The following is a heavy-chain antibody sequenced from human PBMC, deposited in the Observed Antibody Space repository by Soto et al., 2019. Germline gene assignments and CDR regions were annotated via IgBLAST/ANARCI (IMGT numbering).Heavy chain of an antibody. CDR2: LTWNGEVL. J-gene: IGHJ4*02. D-gene: IGHD3-22*01. CDR3: VKDSESSGYLTHLDY. V-gene: IGHV3-9*01. Sequence: PGWSLRLSCVASVFTFDDYAIHWVRQTPGKGLEWVSGLTWNGEVLGYADSVKGRFTISRDNAKNSLYLEMNSLRPEDTALYYCVKDSESSGYLTHLDYWGQGTLVTVSS. CDR1: VFTFDDYA.